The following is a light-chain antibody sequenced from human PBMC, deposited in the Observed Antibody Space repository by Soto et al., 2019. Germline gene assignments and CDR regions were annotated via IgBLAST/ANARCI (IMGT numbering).Light chain of an antibody. Sequence: DIQMTQSPSTLSASVGDRVTITCRASQDINNCLAWYQQKPGEAPNLLIYKASSLESGVPSRFSGSGSGTEFTLTISSLQPDDSATYYCQQCNNYPWTFGQGTKVEVK. CDR3: QQCNNYPWT. V-gene: IGKV1-5*03. CDR2: KAS. CDR1: QDINNC. J-gene: IGKJ1*01.